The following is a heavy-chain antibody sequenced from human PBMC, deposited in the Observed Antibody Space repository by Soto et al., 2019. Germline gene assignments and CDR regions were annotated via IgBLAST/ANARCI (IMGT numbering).Heavy chain of an antibody. J-gene: IGHJ3*02. V-gene: IGHV1-2*02. Sequence: QLHLVQSGAVVKKPGASVTVSCSASGYPVTAYYMHWVRQAPGRGLAWMGGFNPATGAAKYTQTFPGTVTMTMDTSTSTVFMELSGLTSEDTAVFYCARGGGVGVAGSAAFDMWGQGTLVTVSS. D-gene: IGHD3-3*01. CDR1: GYPVTAYY. CDR2: FNPATGAA. CDR3: ARGGGVGVAGSAAFDM.